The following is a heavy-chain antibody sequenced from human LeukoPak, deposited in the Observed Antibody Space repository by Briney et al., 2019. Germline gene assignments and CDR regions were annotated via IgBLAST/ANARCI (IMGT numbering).Heavy chain of an antibody. D-gene: IGHD3-3*02. CDR1: GFTFSSYD. CDR2: IDTAGGT. CDR3: ARETLGPHFYGMDV. V-gene: IGHV3-13*01. J-gene: IGHJ6*02. Sequence: RGSLRLSCEASGFTFSSYDMHWVRQVTGKGLEWVSAIDTAGGTYYSGSVKGRFIISRENAKNSLYLQVNSLRAGDTAVYFCARETLGPHFYGMDVWGQGTTVTVSS.